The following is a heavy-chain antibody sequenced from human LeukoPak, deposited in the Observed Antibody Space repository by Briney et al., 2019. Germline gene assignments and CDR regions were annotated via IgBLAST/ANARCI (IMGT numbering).Heavy chain of an antibody. V-gene: IGHV4-39*01. J-gene: IGHJ5*02. CDR1: GGSISGSSYY. CDR3: ALRRLTSAQIIEDNWFDP. CDR2: IYYSGST. D-gene: IGHD2/OR15-2a*01. Sequence: PSETLSLTCTVSGGSISGSSYYWGWIRQPPGKGLEWIGSIYYSGSTYYNPSLKSRVTISVDTSKNQFSLKLSSVTAADTAVYYCALRRLTSAQIIEDNWFDPWGQGTLVTVSS.